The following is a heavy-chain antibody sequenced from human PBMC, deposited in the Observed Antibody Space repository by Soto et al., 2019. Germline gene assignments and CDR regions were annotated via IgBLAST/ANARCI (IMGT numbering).Heavy chain of an antibody. Sequence: ASVKVSCKASGYTFTSYGISWVRQAPGQGLEWMGWISAYNGNTNYAQKLQGRVTMTTDTSTSTAYMELRSLRSDDTAVYYCARDNPPMGSGSLFDYWGQGTLVTVSS. CDR2: ISAYNGNT. J-gene: IGHJ4*02. CDR1: GYTFTSYG. CDR3: ARDNPPMGSGSLFDY. D-gene: IGHD6-19*01. V-gene: IGHV1-18*01.